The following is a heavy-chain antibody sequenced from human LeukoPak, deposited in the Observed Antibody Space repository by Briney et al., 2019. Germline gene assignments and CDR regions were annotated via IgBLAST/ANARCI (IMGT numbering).Heavy chain of an antibody. CDR3: ARTLLPATMGAFDI. CDR2: INTSGDT. CDR1: GAFRTNYF. V-gene: IGHV4-4*07. D-gene: IGHD2-2*01. Sequence: SETLSLTCSVSGAFRTNYFWSWLRQPAGKGLQWIGRINTSGDTYYNPSLKSRVTMSVDTSKKQFFLNLSSMAAADTAVYYCARTLLPATMGAFDIWGQGTMVTVSS. J-gene: IGHJ3*02.